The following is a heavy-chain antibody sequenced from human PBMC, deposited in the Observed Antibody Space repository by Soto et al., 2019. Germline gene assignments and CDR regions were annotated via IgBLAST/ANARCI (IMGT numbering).Heavy chain of an antibody. Sequence: QVQVVESGGGVVQPGRSLRLSCAASGFTFSSYGMHWVRQAPGKGLEWVAVISYDGSNKYYADSVKGRFTISRDNSKNTLYLQMNSLRAEDTAVYYCAKAGHYYDRSYYFDYWGQGTLVTVSS. V-gene: IGHV3-30*18. CDR3: AKAGHYYDRSYYFDY. D-gene: IGHD3-22*01. CDR2: ISYDGSNK. CDR1: GFTFSSYG. J-gene: IGHJ4*02.